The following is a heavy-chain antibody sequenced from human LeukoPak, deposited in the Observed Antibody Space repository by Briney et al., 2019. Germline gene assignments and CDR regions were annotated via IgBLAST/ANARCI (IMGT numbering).Heavy chain of an antibody. CDR1: GFTFSDYY. D-gene: IGHD3-10*01. CDR2: ISSSSSYT. Sequence: GGSLRLSCAASGFTFSDYYMSWIRQAPGKGLEWVSYISSSSSYTNYADSVKGRFTISRDNAKNSLYLQMNSLRAEDTAVYYCARDPDSSGSYDKGGSDYWGQGTLVTVSS. V-gene: IGHV3-11*05. CDR3: ARDPDSSGSYDKGGSDY. J-gene: IGHJ4*02.